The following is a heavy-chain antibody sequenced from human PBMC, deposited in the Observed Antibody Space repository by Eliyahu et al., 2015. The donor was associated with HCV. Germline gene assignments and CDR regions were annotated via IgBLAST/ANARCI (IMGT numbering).Heavy chain of an antibody. CDR1: GYTFTTYG. D-gene: IGHD2-15*01. V-gene: IGHV1-18*04. CDR3: ARDRFCSGSSCNGGVWFDP. J-gene: IGHJ5*02. Sequence: QVQLVQSGPEVKKPGASVKVPCKASGYTFTTYGISWVRQAPGQGPEWMGWISTYNGNTKYXQRXQGXVTMTIDTSTSTAYMELRSLRSDDTAVYYCARDRFCSGSSCNGGVWFDPWGQGTLVTVSS. CDR2: ISTYNGNT.